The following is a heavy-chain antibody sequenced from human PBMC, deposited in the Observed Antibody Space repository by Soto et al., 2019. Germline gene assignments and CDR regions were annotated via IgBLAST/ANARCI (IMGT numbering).Heavy chain of an antibody. J-gene: IGHJ4*02. CDR2: IYPGDSDT. CDR3: ARHEGYGDYSGYFDY. CDR1: GYSFTSYW. V-gene: IGHV5-51*01. D-gene: IGHD4-17*01. Sequence: GESLKISCKGSGYSFTSYWIGWVRQMPGKGLEWMGIIYPGDSDTRYSPSFQGQVTISADKSISTAYLQWSSLKASDTAMYYCARHEGYGDYSGYFDYWGQGTLVTVSS.